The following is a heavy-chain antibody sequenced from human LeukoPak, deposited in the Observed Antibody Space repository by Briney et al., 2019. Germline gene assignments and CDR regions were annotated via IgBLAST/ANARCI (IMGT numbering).Heavy chain of an antibody. Sequence: ASVKVSCKASGYTFTSYYMHWVRQAPGQGLEWMGIINPSGGSTSYAQKFQGRVTMARDTSTSTVYMELSSLRSEDTAVYYCARDESLTGGAFDIWGQGTMVTVSS. V-gene: IGHV1-46*01. CDR2: INPSGGST. J-gene: IGHJ3*02. D-gene: IGHD7-27*01. CDR3: ARDESLTGGAFDI. CDR1: GYTFTSYY.